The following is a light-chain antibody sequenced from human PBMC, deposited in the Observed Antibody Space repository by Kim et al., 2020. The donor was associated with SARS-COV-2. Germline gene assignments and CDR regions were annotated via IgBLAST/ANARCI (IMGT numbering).Light chain of an antibody. J-gene: IGKJ4*01. CDR2: DTS. CDR3: QQSSNWPPG. V-gene: IGKV3-11*01. Sequence: EITLTQSPATLSLSPGERATLSCRASQTVSILAWYQQKPGQPPRLLIYDTSNRATGIPARFSGSGSGTDFTLTISSLEPEDVAVYYCQQSSNWPPGFGGGTKVDIK. CDR1: QTVSI.